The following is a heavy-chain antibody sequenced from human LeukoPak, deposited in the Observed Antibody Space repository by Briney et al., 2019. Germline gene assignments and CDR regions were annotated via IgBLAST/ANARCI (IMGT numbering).Heavy chain of an antibody. CDR1: GYTFTGYY. V-gene: IGHV1-2*06. CDR3: ARNGYYYDSSGYSAVDY. J-gene: IGHJ4*02. CDR2: INPNSGST. Sequence: ASVKVSCKASGYTFTGYYMHWVRQAPGQGLEWMGRINPNSGSTNYAQKFQGRVTMTRDTSISTAYMELSRLRSDDTAVYYCARNGYYYDSSGYSAVDYWGQGTLVTVSS. D-gene: IGHD3-22*01.